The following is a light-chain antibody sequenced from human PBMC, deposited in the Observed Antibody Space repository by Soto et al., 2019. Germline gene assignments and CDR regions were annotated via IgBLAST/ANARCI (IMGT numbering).Light chain of an antibody. CDR1: QSLLHSNGYNY. V-gene: IGKV2-28*01. CDR3: MQALQTPPT. Sequence: DIVMTQSPLSLPVTPGEPASISCRSSQSLLHSNGYNYLDWYLQKPGQSPQLLIYLGSNRASGVPDRFSGSGSGTDFTLKISRVEAEDVGLYCCMQALQTPPTFGQGTKVEIK. J-gene: IGKJ1*01. CDR2: LGS.